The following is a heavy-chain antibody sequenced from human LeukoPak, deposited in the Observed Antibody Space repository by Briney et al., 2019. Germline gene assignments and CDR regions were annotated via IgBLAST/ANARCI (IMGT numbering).Heavy chain of an antibody. Sequence: GGSLRLSCAASGFTFSSYSMNWVRQAPGKGLEWVSSISSSSSYIYYADSVKGRFTISRDNAKNSLYLQMNSLRAEDTAVYYCARAHLLTGYFYYYYYMDVWGKGTTVTISS. V-gene: IGHV3-21*01. CDR1: GFTFSSYS. CDR3: ARAHLLTGYFYYYYYMDV. CDR2: ISSSSSYI. D-gene: IGHD3-9*01. J-gene: IGHJ6*03.